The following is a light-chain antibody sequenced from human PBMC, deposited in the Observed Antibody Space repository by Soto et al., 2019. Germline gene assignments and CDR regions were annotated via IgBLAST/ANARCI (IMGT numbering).Light chain of an antibody. CDR2: DAS. CDR3: QQRSIWPPIT. CDR1: QNVSNY. Sequence: EILLSQSPATLSLSPGERATLSCRASQNVSNYLLWFQHKPGQSPRLLIHDASNRATGIPARFSGSGSGTDFTLTISSLEPEDSAIYYCQQRSIWPPITFGQGTRWRLN. V-gene: IGKV3-11*01. J-gene: IGKJ5*01.